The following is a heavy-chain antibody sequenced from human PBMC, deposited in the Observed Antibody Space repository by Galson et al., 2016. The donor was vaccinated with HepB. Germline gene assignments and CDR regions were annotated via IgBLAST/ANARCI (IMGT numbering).Heavy chain of an antibody. Sequence: SLRLSCAGSGLTFSRYSLNWVRQAPGKGLEWITSISSNSTYIYYADSVRGRFTISRDNAKQSLFLQMNSLRVEDTDVYYCAREGGGLRLSEWPGGWAYNHYGMDVWGQGTTVTVS. CDR2: ISSNSTYI. D-gene: IGHD3-3*01. V-gene: IGHV3-21*01. CDR3: AREGGGLRLSEWPGGWAYNHYGMDV. CDR1: GLTFSRYS. J-gene: IGHJ6*02.